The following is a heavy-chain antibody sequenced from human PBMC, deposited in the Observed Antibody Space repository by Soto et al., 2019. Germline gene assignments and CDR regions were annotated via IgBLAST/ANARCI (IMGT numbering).Heavy chain of an antibody. Sequence: QVQLQESGPGLVKPSETLSLTCTVSGGSISSYYWSWIRQPPGKGLEWIGDIYYSGSTNYNPSLKSRVTISVDTSKNQFALKLSSVTAADTAVYYCARRYGYSFDYWGQGTLVTVSS. CDR3: ARRYGYSFDY. D-gene: IGHD1-1*01. J-gene: IGHJ4*02. CDR1: GGSISSYY. V-gene: IGHV4-59*08. CDR2: IYYSGST.